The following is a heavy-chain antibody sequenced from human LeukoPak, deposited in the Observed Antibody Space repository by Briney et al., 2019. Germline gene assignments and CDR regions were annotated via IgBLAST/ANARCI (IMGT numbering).Heavy chain of an antibody. CDR1: GSTFSSYA. Sequence: GGSLRLSCAASGSTFSSYAMHWVRQAPGKGLEWVAVISYDGSNKYYADSVKGRFTISRDNSKNTLYLQMNSLRAEDTAVYYCARESLTPVDYWGQGTLVTVSS. CDR3: ARESLTPVDY. V-gene: IGHV3-30*04. J-gene: IGHJ4*02. CDR2: ISYDGSNK. D-gene: IGHD2-15*01.